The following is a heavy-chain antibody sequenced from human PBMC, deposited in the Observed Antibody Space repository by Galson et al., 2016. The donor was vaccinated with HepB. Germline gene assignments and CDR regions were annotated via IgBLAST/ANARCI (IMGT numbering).Heavy chain of an antibody. CDR2: TYK. CDR1: GDSVSSNSVA. J-gene: IGHJ3*01. Sequence: CAISGDSVSSNSVAWNWIRQSPSRGLEWLGRTYKNYATSVKSRITINSDTSKNQFSLRLNSVTPDDTAVYYCARGIWNSFDVWGQGTVVTVSS. CDR3: ARGIWNSFDV. V-gene: IGHV6-1*01. D-gene: IGHD2-15*01.